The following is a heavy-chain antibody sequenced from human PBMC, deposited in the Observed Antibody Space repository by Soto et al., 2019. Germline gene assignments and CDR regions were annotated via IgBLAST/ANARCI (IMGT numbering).Heavy chain of an antibody. V-gene: IGHV1-24*01. CDR1: GGTFSSYA. D-gene: IGHD3-10*01. Sequence: GSVKVSFKASGGTFSSYAISWLRQAPGEGREWVGGFDLENCETIYAQRFEGRVTMTEESSADTPYMELSSLRSEDTAVYYCAIEVRRSNQFDHWGQGTMVTVSS. CDR2: FDLENCET. CDR3: AIEVRRSNQFDH. J-gene: IGHJ4*02.